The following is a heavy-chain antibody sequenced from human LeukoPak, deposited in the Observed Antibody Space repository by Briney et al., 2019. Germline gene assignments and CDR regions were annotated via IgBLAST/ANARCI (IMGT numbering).Heavy chain of an antibody. CDR3: ARESHSTYDY. J-gene: IGHJ4*02. CDR2: INSDGGGA. CDR1: GITFGNNW. V-gene: IGHV3-74*01. Sequence: GGSLRLSCAASGITFGNNWMHWVRQGPGKGLVWISRINSDGGGAIYADSVKGRFTVSRDNAKNTLYLQMNSLRAEDTALYYCARESHSTYDYWGQGTLVTVSS. D-gene: IGHD6-13*01.